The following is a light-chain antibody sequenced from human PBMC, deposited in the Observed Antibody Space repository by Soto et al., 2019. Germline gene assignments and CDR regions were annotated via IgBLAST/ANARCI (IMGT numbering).Light chain of an antibody. CDR1: QTVYSN. J-gene: IGKJ4*01. V-gene: IGKV3-15*01. Sequence: IVMTQSPATLSVSPGERATLSCRAGQTVYSNVAWYQQRPGQAPRLLIYRASTRATGVPARFSGSGSGTEFTLTISSLQPEDFATYYCLQHRSYPLTFGGGTKVDIK. CDR2: RAS. CDR3: LQHRSYPLT.